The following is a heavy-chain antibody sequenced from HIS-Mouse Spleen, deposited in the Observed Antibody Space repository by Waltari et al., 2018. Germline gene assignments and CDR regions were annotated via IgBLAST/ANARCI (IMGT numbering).Heavy chain of an antibody. Sequence: LQLQESGPGLVKPSETLSLTCTVSGGSISSSRSYWGRTRQPPGKGLEWIGRIYYSGGTYYNPSLKSRVTISVDTSKNQFSLKLSSVTAADTAVYYCAREIPYSSSWYDWYFDLWGRGTLVTVSS. D-gene: IGHD6-13*01. CDR3: AREIPYSSSWYDWYFDL. V-gene: IGHV4-39*07. CDR1: GGSISSSRSY. J-gene: IGHJ2*01. CDR2: IYYSGGT.